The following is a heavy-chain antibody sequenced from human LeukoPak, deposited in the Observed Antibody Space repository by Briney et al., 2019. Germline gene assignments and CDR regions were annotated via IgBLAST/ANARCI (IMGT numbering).Heavy chain of an antibody. CDR2: IYYSGST. V-gene: IGHV4-61*01. Sequence: SETLSLTCTVSGGSFSSGSYYWSWIRQPPGKGLEWIGYIYYSGSTNYNPSLKSRVTISVDTSKNQFSLKLSSVTAADTAVYYCARDQTVIRYFDWLGMDVWGQGTTVTVSS. CDR1: GGSFSSGSYY. D-gene: IGHD3-9*01. J-gene: IGHJ6*02. CDR3: ARDQTVIRYFDWLGMDV.